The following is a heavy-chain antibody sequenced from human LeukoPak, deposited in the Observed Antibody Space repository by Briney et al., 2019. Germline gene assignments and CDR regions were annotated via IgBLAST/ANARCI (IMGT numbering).Heavy chain of an antibody. CDR3: ARQIARGYGINFYYMDV. V-gene: IGHV4-39*01. D-gene: IGHD3-10*01. Sequence: SETLSLTCTLSGDSINSYTYSSINSTTYYWGWIRQAPGKGLEWIGNIYYGGNTCYNPSLKNRLTISVDTSKNQFSLRRSPVTATDTAVYYCARQIARGYGINFYYMDVWGKGTTVTVSS. J-gene: IGHJ6*03. CDR2: IYYGGNT. CDR1: GDSINSYTYSSINSTTYY.